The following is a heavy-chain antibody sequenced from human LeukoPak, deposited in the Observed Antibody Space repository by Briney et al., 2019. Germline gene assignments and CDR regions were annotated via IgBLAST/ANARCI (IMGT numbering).Heavy chain of an antibody. J-gene: IGHJ5*02. CDR1: GGSISSGGYY. Sequence: SQTLSLTCTVSGGSISSGGYYWSWIRQPPGKGLEWIGYIYHSGSTYYNPSLKSRVTISVDRSKNQFSLKLSSVTAADTAVYYCARVALLFGELLGPWFDPWGQGTLVTVSS. CDR3: ARVALLFGELLGPWFDP. V-gene: IGHV4-30-2*01. D-gene: IGHD3-10*01. CDR2: IYHSGST.